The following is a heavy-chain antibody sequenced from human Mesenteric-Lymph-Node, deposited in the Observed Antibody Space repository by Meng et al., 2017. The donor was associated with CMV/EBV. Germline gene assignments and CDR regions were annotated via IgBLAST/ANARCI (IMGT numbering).Heavy chain of an antibody. CDR3: AKDHVRGYCSSTSCHENYFEY. Sequence: GESLKISCAASGFTVSRNYMSWVRQAPGKGLEWVAFIRFDGSNEYYPDSVKGRFTISRDNSKNTLYLQMNSLRAEDTAVYYCAKDHVRGYCSSTSCHENYFEYWGQGTLVTVSS. CDR2: IRFDGSNE. CDR1: GFTVSRNY. V-gene: IGHV3-30*02. J-gene: IGHJ4*02. D-gene: IGHD2-2*01.